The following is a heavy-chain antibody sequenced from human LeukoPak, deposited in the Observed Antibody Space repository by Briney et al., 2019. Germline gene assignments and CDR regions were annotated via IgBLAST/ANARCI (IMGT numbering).Heavy chain of an antibody. CDR1: GYTFTVYY. CDR3: AREPYCSSTSCPSDAFDI. V-gene: IGHV1-2*02. CDR2: INPNSGGT. Sequence: GASVKVSCKASGYTFTVYYMHWVRQAPGQGLEWMGWINPNSGGTNYAQKFQGRVTMTRDTSISTAYMELSRLRSDDTAVYYCAREPYCSSTSCPSDAFDIWGQGTMVTVSS. D-gene: IGHD2-2*01. J-gene: IGHJ3*02.